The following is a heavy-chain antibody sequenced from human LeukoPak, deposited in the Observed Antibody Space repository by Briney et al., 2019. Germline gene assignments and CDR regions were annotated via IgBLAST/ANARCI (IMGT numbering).Heavy chain of an antibody. Sequence: PGESLKISCKGSGYSFPTYWIAWVRQMPGKGLEWMGIIYPGDSDTKYSPSFQGQVTISADKSIDTAYLQWSALEASDTAMYFCARVLGSGPYLYYFDYWGQGTLVTVSS. CDR2: IYPGDSDT. D-gene: IGHD3-10*01. CDR1: GYSFPTYW. V-gene: IGHV5-51*01. J-gene: IGHJ4*02. CDR3: ARVLGSGPYLYYFDY.